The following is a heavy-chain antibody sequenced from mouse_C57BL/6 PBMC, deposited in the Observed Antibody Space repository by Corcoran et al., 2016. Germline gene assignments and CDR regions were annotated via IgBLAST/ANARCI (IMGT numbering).Heavy chain of an antibody. CDR1: GYTFTGYC. Sequence: QVQMQQSGAELMKPGASVKLSCKTTGYTFTGYCIEWVKQRPGHGLEWIGEILPGSGRTNYNEKCTGKATFTADTSSNTAYMQLSSLTTVDSASYDCARGYDDYGFAYWGQGTLVTVSS. CDR3: ARGYDDYGFAY. CDR2: ILPGSGRT. V-gene: IGHV1-9*01. J-gene: IGHJ3*01. D-gene: IGHD2-4*01.